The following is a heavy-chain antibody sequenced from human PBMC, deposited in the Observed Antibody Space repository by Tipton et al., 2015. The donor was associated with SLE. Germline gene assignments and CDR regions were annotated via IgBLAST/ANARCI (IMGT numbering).Heavy chain of an antibody. D-gene: IGHD3-22*01. CDR3: ARLVNYYDRGAFDI. J-gene: IGHJ3*02. CDR2: ISSSGSTI. Sequence: GSLRLSCAASGFTFSSYEMNWVRQAPGKGLEWVSYISSSGSTIYYADSVTGRFTISRDNAKNSLYLQMNSLRAEDTAVYYCARLVNYYDRGAFDIWGQGTMVTVSS. V-gene: IGHV3-48*03. CDR1: GFTFSSYE.